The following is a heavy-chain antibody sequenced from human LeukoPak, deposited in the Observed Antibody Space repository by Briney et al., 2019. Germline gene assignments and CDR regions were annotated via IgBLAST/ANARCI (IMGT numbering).Heavy chain of an antibody. Sequence: GGSLRLSCAASGFSFSSYSMNWVRQAPGKGLEWVSSVSTSSTYIYYADSMKGRVTISGDNAKNSLYLQMNSLRAEDTAVYYCARDRSWDSSGPFDYWGQGTLVTVSS. CDR3: ARDRSWDSSGPFDY. J-gene: IGHJ4*02. CDR1: GFSFSSYS. D-gene: IGHD3-22*01. CDR2: VSTSSTYI. V-gene: IGHV3-21*01.